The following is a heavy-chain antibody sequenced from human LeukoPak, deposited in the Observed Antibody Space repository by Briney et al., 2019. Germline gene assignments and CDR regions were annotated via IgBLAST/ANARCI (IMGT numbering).Heavy chain of an antibody. CDR1: GFTFDDYG. D-gene: IGHD3-22*01. CDR3: ARVKPNYYDSSAYGTFDI. J-gene: IGHJ3*02. Sequence: GGSLRLSCAASGFTFDDYGMSWVRQAPGKGLGWVSGINWNGGSTGYADSVKGRFTITRDNARNSLYLQMNRLRAEDTALYYCARVKPNYYDSSAYGTFDIWGQGTMVTVSS. CDR2: INWNGGST. V-gene: IGHV3-20*04.